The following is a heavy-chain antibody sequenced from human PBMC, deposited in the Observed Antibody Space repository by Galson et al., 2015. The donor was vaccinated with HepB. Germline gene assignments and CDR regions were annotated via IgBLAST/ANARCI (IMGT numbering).Heavy chain of an antibody. J-gene: IGHJ6*03. V-gene: IGHV1-69*01. CDR2: IIPIFGTA. Sequence: SCKASGGTFSSYAISWVRQAPGQGLEWMGGIIPIFGTANYAQKFQGRVTITADESTSTAYMELSSLRSEDTAVYYCASSGYSGYDYGNYMDVWGKGTTVTVSS. CDR1: GGTFSSYA. D-gene: IGHD5-12*01. CDR3: ASSGYSGYDYGNYMDV.